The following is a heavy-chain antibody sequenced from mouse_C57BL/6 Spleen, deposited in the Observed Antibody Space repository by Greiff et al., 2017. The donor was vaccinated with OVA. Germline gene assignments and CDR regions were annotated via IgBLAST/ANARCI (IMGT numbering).Heavy chain of an antibody. CDR3: ARQGDYDEGGYAMDY. D-gene: IGHD2-4*01. V-gene: IGHV5-9*01. Sequence: EVHLVESGGGLVKPGGSLKLSCAASGFTFSSYTMSWVRQTPEKRLEWVATISGGGGNTYYPDSVKGRFTISRDNAKNTLYLQMSSLRSEDTALYYCARQGDYDEGGYAMDYWGQGTSVTVSS. J-gene: IGHJ4*01. CDR2: ISGGGGNT. CDR1: GFTFSSYT.